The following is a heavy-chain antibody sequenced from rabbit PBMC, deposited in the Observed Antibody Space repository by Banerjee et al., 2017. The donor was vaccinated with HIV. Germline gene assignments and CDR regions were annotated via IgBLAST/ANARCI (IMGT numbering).Heavy chain of an antibody. CDR3: ARGRYPGNDYWKIWLDL. J-gene: IGHJ5*01. V-gene: IGHV1S40*01. CDR1: GFSFNSNYY. CDR2: IYAGSSGST. Sequence: QSLEESGGDLVKPGASLTLTCTASGFSFNSNYYMCWVRQAPGMGLEWIACIYAGSSGSTYYASWAKGRFTSSKTSSTTVTLQMTSLTAADTATYFCARGRYPGNDYWKIWLDLWGQGTLVTVS. D-gene: IGHD7-1*01.